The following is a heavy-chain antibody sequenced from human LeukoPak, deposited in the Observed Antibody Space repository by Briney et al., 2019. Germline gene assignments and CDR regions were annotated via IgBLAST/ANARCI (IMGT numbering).Heavy chain of an antibody. CDR3: AKGYCSSTSCSIDY. J-gene: IGHJ4*02. CDR2: ISWNSGSI. CDR1: GFTFTSSW. V-gene: IGHV3-9*01. D-gene: IGHD2-2*01. Sequence: GGSLRLSCVASGFTFTSSWMSWVRQAPGKGLEWVSGISWNSGSIGYADSVKGRFTISRDNAKNSLYLQMNSLRAEDTALYYCAKGYCSSTSCSIDYWGQGTLVTVSS.